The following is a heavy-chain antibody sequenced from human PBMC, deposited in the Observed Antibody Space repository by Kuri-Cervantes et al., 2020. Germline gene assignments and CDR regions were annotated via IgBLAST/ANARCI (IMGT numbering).Heavy chain of an antibody. D-gene: IGHD4-17*01. J-gene: IGHJ6*03. CDR2: ITPFNGNT. Sequence: SVKVSCKASGYTFTYRYLHWVRQAPGQALEWMGWITPFNGNTNYAQKFQGRVTMTRNTSISTAYMELSSLRSEDTAVYYCARGRAEMTTVTTYYYYYYMDVWGKGTTVTVSS. V-gene: IGHV1-45*02. CDR3: ARGRAEMTTVTTYYYYYYMDV. CDR1: GYTFTYRY.